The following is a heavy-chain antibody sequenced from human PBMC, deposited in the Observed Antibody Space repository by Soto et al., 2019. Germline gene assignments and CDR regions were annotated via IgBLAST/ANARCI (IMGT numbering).Heavy chain of an antibody. J-gene: IGHJ5*02. Sequence: QVQLVQSGAEVKKPGASVKVSCKASGYTFTSYAMHWVRQAPGQRLEWMGWINAGNGNTKYSQKFQGRVTITRDTSASTAYMELSSLRSEDTAVYYCARDPCSSTSCYNRVNWFDPWGQGTLVTVSS. CDR1: GYTFTSYA. CDR3: ARDPCSSTSCYNRVNWFDP. D-gene: IGHD2-2*02. V-gene: IGHV1-3*01. CDR2: INAGNGNT.